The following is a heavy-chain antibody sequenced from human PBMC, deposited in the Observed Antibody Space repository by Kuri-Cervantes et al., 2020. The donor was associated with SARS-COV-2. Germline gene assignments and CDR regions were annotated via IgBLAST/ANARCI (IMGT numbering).Heavy chain of an antibody. CDR1: GYSVSSGYY. V-gene: IGHV4-61*01. Sequence: ESLKISCAVSGYSVSSGYYWSWIRQPPGKGLEWIGYIYYSGSTNYNPSLKSRVTISVDTSKNQFSLKLSSVTAADTAVYYCARDLVQAGMDVWGQGTTVTVSS. CDR2: IYYSGST. D-gene: IGHD6-13*01. CDR3: ARDLVQAGMDV. J-gene: IGHJ6*02.